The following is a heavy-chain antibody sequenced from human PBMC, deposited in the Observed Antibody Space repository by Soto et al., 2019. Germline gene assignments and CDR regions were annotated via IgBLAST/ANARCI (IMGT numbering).Heavy chain of an antibody. V-gene: IGHV3-66*01. CDR2: IYSGGST. D-gene: IGHD6-13*01. CDR3: AREAGIAAYAHYYYMDV. Sequence: GALRLSCAASGVPGSSNYMGWGRPAPGKGLEWVSVIYSGGSTYYADSVKGRFTISRDNSKNTLYLQMNSLRAEDTAVYYCAREAGIAAYAHYYYMDVWGKGTTVTVSS. J-gene: IGHJ6*03. CDR1: GVPGSSNY.